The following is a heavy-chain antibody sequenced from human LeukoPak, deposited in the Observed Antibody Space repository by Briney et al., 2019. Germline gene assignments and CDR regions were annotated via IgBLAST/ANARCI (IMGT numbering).Heavy chain of an antibody. CDR3: ARDFPPAYYYDSSGYNSRALDY. J-gene: IGHJ4*02. Sequence: GASVKVSCKASGYTFTSYYMHWVRQAPGQGLEWMGIINPSGGSTSYAQKFQGRVTTTRDTSTSTVYMELSSLRSEDTAVYYCARDFPPAYYYDSSGYNSRALDYWGQGTLVTVSS. CDR2: INPSGGST. D-gene: IGHD3-22*01. V-gene: IGHV1-46*01. CDR1: GYTFTSYY.